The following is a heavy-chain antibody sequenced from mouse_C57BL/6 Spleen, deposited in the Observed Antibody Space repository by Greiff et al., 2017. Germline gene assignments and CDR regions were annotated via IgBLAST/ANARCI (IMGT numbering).Heavy chain of an antibody. D-gene: IGHD2-5*01. CDR2: IYPRDGST. J-gene: IGHJ4*01. Sequence: QVQLQQSGPELVKPGASVKLSCKASGYTFTSYDINWVKQRPGQGLEWIGWIYPRDGSTKYNEKYKGKATLTVDPSSSTAYMELHSLTAEDAAVYFWARHSNSLGYDPMDYWGQGTSVTVSS. CDR3: ARHSNSLGYDPMDY. CDR1: GYTFTSYD. V-gene: IGHV1-85*01.